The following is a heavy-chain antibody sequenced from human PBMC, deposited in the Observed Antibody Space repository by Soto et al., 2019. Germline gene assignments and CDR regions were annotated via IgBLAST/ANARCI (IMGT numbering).Heavy chain of an antibody. CDR3: ARDRWTFEYSSSPVDY. J-gene: IGHJ4*02. D-gene: IGHD6-6*01. Sequence: APVKVSCKGSGYTFTIYGISCVRQAPGQGLEWMGWISAYNGNTNYAQKLQGRVTMTTDTSTSTAYMELRSLRSDDTAVYYCARDRWTFEYSSSPVDYWGQGTLVPVSS. V-gene: IGHV1-18*01. CDR1: GYTFTIYG. CDR2: ISAYNGNT.